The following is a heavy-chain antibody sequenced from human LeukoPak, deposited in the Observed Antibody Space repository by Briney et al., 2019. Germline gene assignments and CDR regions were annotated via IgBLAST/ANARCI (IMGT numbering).Heavy chain of an antibody. CDR2: IYHSGST. V-gene: IGHV4-38-2*02. CDR3: ARDDXSSXNDY. J-gene: IGHJ4*02. Sequence: SETLSLTCTVSGYSISSGYYWGWIRQPPGKGLEWIGSIYHSGSTYYNPSLKSRVTISVDTSKNQFSLKLSSVTAADTAVYYCARDDXSSXNDYWGQGTLVTVSS. D-gene: IGHD6-13*01. CDR1: GYSISSGYY.